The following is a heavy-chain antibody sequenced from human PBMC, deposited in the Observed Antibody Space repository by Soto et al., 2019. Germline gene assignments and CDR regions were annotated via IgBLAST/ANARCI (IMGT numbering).Heavy chain of an antibody. J-gene: IGHJ4*02. CDR3: VRGTSAWRGMDY. V-gene: IGHV3-74*01. D-gene: IGHD6-19*01. Sequence: EVQLVESGGGLVQPGGSLRLSCAVSGFTFSTYCMHWVRQAPETGLVWVSRICRDGGGTDYADSVKGRFTISRDDAENSLHLQMNSLRVEDTAIYYCVRGTSAWRGMDYRGQGTLVTVSS. CDR2: ICRDGGGT. CDR1: GFTFSTYC.